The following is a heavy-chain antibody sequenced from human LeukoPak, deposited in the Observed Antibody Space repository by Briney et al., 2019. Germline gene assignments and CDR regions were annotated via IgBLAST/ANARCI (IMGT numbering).Heavy chain of an antibody. J-gene: IGHJ3*02. CDR3: ASRSGPGLVDAFDI. Sequence: GESLKISCKGSGYSFTNYWIGWVRLMPGKGPEWMGIIYPGDSDTRYSPSFQGQVTISADKSIGTAFLQWSGLKASDTAMYYCASRSGPGLVDAFDIWGQGTMVTVSS. CDR2: IYPGDSDT. D-gene: IGHD3/OR15-3a*01. V-gene: IGHV5-51*01. CDR1: GYSFTNYW.